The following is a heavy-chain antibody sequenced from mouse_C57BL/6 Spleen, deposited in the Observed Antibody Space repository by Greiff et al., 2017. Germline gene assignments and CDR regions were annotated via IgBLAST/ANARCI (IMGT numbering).Heavy chain of an antibody. D-gene: IGHD1-1*01. CDR1: GFTFSDYG. CDR3: ARGYYGSSLYYFDY. V-gene: IGHV5-17*01. J-gene: IGHJ2*01. Sequence: EVQVVESGGGLVKPGGSLTLSCAASGFTFSDYGMHWVRQAPEKGLEWVAYISSGSSTIYYADTVKGRFTISRDNAKNTLFLQMTSLRSEDTAMYYGARGYYGSSLYYFDYWGQGTTLTVSS. CDR2: ISSGSSTI.